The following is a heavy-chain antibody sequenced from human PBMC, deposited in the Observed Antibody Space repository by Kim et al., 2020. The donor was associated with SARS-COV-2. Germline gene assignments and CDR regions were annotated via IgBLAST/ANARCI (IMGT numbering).Heavy chain of an antibody. V-gene: IGHV4-59*01. D-gene: IGHD3-22*01. CDR3: ARADSTGDYFDY. Sequence: THNPPLNSRVTKSVNTSQNQCSLRLSSVTAADTAVYYCARADSTGDYFDYWGQGTLVTVSS. J-gene: IGHJ4*02.